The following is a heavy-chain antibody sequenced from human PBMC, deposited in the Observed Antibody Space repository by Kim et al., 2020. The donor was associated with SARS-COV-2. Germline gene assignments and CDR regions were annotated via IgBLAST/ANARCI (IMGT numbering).Heavy chain of an antibody. V-gene: IGHV1-69*13. Sequence: SVKVSYKASGGTFSSYAISWVRQAPGQGLEWMGGIIPIFGTANYAQKFQGRVTITADESTSTAYMELSSLRSEDTAVYYCARSVGNTVGVFGYYGMDVWGQGTTVTVSS. CDR2: IIPIFGTA. CDR3: ARSVGNTVGVFGYYGMDV. CDR1: GGTFSSYA. D-gene: IGHD2-15*01. J-gene: IGHJ6*02.